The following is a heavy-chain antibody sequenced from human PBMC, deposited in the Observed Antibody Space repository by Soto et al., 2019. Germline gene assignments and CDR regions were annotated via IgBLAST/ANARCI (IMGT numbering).Heavy chain of an antibody. CDR1: GFTFSSYA. CDR3: AKDVDTAMVTGYFDY. D-gene: IGHD5-18*01. CDR2: ISGSGGST. Sequence: TGGSLRLSCAASGFTFSSYAMSWVRQAPGKGLEWVSAISGSGGSTYYADSVKGRFTISRDNSKNTLYLQMNSLRAEDTAVYYCAKDVDTAMVTGYFDYWGQGTLVTVSS. V-gene: IGHV3-23*01. J-gene: IGHJ4*02.